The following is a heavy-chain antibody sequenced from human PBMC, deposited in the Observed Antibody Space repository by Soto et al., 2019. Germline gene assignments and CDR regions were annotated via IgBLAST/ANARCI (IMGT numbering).Heavy chain of an antibody. D-gene: IGHD2-21*02. Sequence: GSLRLSCAASGFTFSNYGMSWVRQAPGKGLEWVSAISGGGDITYYIDSVKGRFTISKDNSKNTLYLQMNSLRVEDTAVYYCAKEDHAGVVVTTFDYWGQGALVTVSS. CDR2: ISGGGDIT. CDR1: GFTFSNYG. V-gene: IGHV3-23*01. CDR3: AKEDHAGVVVTTFDY. J-gene: IGHJ4*02.